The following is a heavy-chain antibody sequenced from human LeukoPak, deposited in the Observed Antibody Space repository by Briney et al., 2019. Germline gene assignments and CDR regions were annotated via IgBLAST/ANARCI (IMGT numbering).Heavy chain of an antibody. CDR3: ARVVTGDYFDY. J-gene: IGHJ4*02. CDR2: IYSGGST. V-gene: IGHV3-53*01. D-gene: IGHD2-21*02. CDR1: GFTVSSNY. Sequence: GGSLRLSCAASGFTVSSNYMSWVRQAPGKGLGWVSVIYSGGSTYYADSVKGRFTISRDNSKNTLYLQMNSLRAEDTAVYYCARVVTGDYFDYWGQGTLVTVSS.